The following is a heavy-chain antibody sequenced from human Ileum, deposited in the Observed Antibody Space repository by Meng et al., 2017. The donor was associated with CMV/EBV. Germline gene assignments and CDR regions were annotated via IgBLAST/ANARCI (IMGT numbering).Heavy chain of an antibody. CDR1: GFTFSTYA. Sequence: GESLKISCAASGFTFSTYAMNWVRQAPGKGLEWVSGISNSGGSTYYADSVKGRFTISRDNSKKTLHLQINSLRAEDTAVYFCAKDPSIPNSSGYYYAKFYYGMDFWGQGTTVTVSS. CDR3: AKDPSIPNSSGYYYAKFYYGMDF. V-gene: IGHV3-23*01. D-gene: IGHD3-22*01. CDR2: ISNSGGST. J-gene: IGHJ6*02.